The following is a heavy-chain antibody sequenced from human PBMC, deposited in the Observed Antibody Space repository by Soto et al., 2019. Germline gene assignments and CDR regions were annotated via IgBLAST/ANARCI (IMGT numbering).Heavy chain of an antibody. CDR3: ARDHPINLYCSGDSCFTQDWFDP. Sequence: VASVKVSCKASGYTFTSYSMHWVRQAPGQRLEWMGWINAGNGNTKYSQKFQGRVTITRDTSASTAYMELSSLRSEDTAVYYCARDHPINLYCSGDSCFTQDWFDPWGQGTLVTVSS. D-gene: IGHD2-15*01. V-gene: IGHV1-3*01. CDR2: INAGNGNT. J-gene: IGHJ5*02. CDR1: GYTFTSYS.